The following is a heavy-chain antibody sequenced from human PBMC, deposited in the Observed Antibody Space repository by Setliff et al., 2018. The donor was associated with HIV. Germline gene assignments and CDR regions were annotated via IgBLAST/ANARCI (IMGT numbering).Heavy chain of an antibody. CDR1: GFTFSDYY. D-gene: IGHD6-13*01. V-gene: IGHV3-11*06. Sequence: GGSLRLSCAASGFTFSDYYMSWIRQAPGKGLEWVSYISSSSSYTNYADSLKGRFTISRDNAKNSLYLQMNSLRAEDTAVYYCARDCRVGWVFTYGMDVWGQGTLVTVSS. CDR2: ISSSSSYT. J-gene: IGHJ6*02. CDR3: ARDCRVGWVFTYGMDV.